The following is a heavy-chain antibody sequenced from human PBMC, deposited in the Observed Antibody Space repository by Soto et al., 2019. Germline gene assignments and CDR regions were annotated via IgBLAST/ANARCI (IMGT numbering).Heavy chain of an antibody. CDR3: ARRLTSTRAIIGRPEFDY. J-gene: IGHJ4*02. CDR2: VAPSDSYA. D-gene: IGHD1-20*01. Sequence: GESVKISCLASGYSFTRYWITWVRQIPGNGLEWMGMVAPSDSYANYSPSFHGHVTISADKSISTAYLQWSRLEASDTAMYFCARRLTSTRAIIGRPEFDYLGQGXLVTVSS. CDR1: GYSFTRYW. V-gene: IGHV5-10-1*01.